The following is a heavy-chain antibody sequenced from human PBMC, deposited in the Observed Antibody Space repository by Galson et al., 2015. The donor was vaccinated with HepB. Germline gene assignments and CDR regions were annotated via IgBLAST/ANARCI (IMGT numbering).Heavy chain of an antibody. J-gene: IGHJ5*02. D-gene: IGHD2-15*01. CDR3: ARGALVVAVGATQKNWFDP. CDR2: INTYNGNT. CDR1: GYSFTHYG. Sequence: SVKVSCKASGYSFTHYGINWVRQAPGQGLEWMGWINTYNGNTNYAQRVQDRVTLTTDTSARTVYMELRSLRSDDTAVYYCARGALVVAVGATQKNWFDPWGRGTLVTVSS. V-gene: IGHV1-18*01.